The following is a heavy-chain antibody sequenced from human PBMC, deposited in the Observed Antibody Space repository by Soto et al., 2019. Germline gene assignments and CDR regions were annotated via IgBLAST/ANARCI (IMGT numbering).Heavy chain of an antibody. CDR2: ISGSGGTT. D-gene: IGHD3-10*01. Sequence: GGSLRLSCAASGFTFTTHAMNWVRQAPGKGLEWVSSISGSGGTTDYADSVKGRFTISRDNSKNTQYLQMNSLRAEDTAVYYCAKGLGEFSYYGMDVWGQGTTVTVSS. CDR1: GFTFTTHA. V-gene: IGHV3-23*01. CDR3: AKGLGEFSYYGMDV. J-gene: IGHJ6*02.